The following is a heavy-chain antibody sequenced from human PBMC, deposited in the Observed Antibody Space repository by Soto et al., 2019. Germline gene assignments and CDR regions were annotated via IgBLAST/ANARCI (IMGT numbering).Heavy chain of an antibody. CDR2: INSDGSST. D-gene: IGHD2-2*01. Sequence: EVQLVESGGGLVQPGGSLRLSCAASGFTFSSYWMHWVRQTPGKGLVWVSRINSDGSSTNYADSVKGRFTISRDNAKNTLYLQMNSLRAEDTAVYYCARDLVVVVPAAVGWPESNTVDTYYYGMDVWGQGTTVTVSS. J-gene: IGHJ6*02. CDR1: GFTFSSYW. V-gene: IGHV3-74*01. CDR3: ARDLVVVVPAAVGWPESNTVDTYYYGMDV.